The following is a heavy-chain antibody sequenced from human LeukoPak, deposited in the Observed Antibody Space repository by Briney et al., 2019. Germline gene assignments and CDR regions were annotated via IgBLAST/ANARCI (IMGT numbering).Heavy chain of an antibody. CDR3: ARESYDSSGYRGHYFDY. Sequence: QPGGSLRLSCAASGFTVSSNYMSWVRQAPGKGLEWVSVTYSGGSTYYADSVKGRFTISRDNSKNTLYLQMNSLRAEDTAVYYCARESYDSSGYRGHYFDYWGQGTLVTVSS. V-gene: IGHV3-53*01. CDR1: GFTVSSNY. J-gene: IGHJ4*02. CDR2: TYSGGST. D-gene: IGHD3-22*01.